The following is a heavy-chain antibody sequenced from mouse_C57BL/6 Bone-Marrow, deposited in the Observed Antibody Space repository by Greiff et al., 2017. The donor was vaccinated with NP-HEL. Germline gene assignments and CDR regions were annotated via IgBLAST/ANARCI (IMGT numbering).Heavy chain of an antibody. Sequence: QVQLKESGPGLVQPSQSLSITCTVSGFSLTSYGVHWVRQSPGKGLEWLGVIWRGGSTDYNAAFMSRLSITKDNSKSQVFFKINSLQADDTAIYYCAKNSPTGTTWFAYWGQGTLVTVSA. CDR2: IWRGGST. D-gene: IGHD4-1*01. CDR3: AKNSPTGTTWFAY. V-gene: IGHV2-5*01. CDR1: GFSLTSYG. J-gene: IGHJ3*01.